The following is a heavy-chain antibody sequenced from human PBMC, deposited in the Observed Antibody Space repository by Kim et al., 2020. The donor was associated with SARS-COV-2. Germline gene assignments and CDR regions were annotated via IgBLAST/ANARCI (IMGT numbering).Heavy chain of an antibody. V-gene: IGHV3-23*01. J-gene: IGHJ4*02. CDR1: GFTFRDHG. Sequence: GGSLRLSCAASGFTFRDHGMTWVRQAPGKGLEWVAAIGFDGIPSYADSVRGRFTISRDNSKSTLYLHLNSLRVEDTAVYYCAKEIRPNDYWGQGTLVTVSS. CDR3: AKEIRPNDY. CDR2: IGFDGIP.